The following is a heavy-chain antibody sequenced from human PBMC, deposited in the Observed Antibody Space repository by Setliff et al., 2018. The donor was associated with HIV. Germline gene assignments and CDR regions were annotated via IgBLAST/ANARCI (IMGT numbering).Heavy chain of an antibody. CDR1: GFTFSNYS. D-gene: IGHD6-13*01. V-gene: IGHV3-48*01. Sequence: GGSLRLSCAASGFTFSNYSMNWVRQAPGKGLEWISYISNSGSTIYYADSVKGRFTISRDNAKNSLYLQMNSLRAEDTAVYYCATRFSSSWAFDYWGQGTLVTVSS. J-gene: IGHJ4*02. CDR2: ISNSGSTI. CDR3: ATRFSSSWAFDY.